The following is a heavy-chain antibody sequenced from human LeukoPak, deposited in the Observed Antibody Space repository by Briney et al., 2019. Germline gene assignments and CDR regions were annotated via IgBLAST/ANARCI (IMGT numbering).Heavy chain of an antibody. CDR2: VYYTGST. D-gene: IGHD5-24*01. CDR1: GGSISNYY. V-gene: IGHV4-59*01. Sequence: SETLSLTCPVSGGSISNYYYWTWIRQPPGKVLGWIGYVYYTGSTNFNPSPKSRVTMSLDTSRNQFSLKLTSLTAADTAVYYCARGAMATTPFFDYWGQGTLVTVSS. J-gene: IGHJ4*02. CDR3: ARGAMATTPFFDY.